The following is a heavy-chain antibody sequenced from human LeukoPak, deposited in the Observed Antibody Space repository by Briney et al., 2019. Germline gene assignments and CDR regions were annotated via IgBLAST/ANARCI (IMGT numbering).Heavy chain of an antibody. J-gene: IGHJ4*02. CDR1: GFTFSSYG. CDR3: AKLGYCSGGSCSPFDH. D-gene: IGHD2-15*01. V-gene: IGHV3-30*18. Sequence: GRSLRLSCAASGFTFSSYGMHWVRQAPGKGLEWVAVISYDGSNKYYADSVKGRFTISRDNSKNTLYLQMNSLRAEDTAVYYCAKLGYCSGGSCSPFDHWGQGTLVTVSS. CDR2: ISYDGSNK.